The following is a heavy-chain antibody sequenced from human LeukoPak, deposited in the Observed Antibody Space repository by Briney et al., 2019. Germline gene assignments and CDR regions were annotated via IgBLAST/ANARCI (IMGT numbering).Heavy chain of an antibody. J-gene: IGHJ3*02. CDR3: ARDHSDFWSGYYTDHRAFDI. D-gene: IGHD3-3*01. Sequence: PSETLSLTCTVSGGSISSCDYYWSWIRQPPGKGREWIVYIYYSGSTYYNPSLKSRVTISVDTSKNQFSLKLSSVTAADTAVYYCARDHSDFWSGYYTDHRAFDIWGQGTMVTVSS. V-gene: IGHV4-30-4*08. CDR1: GGSISSCDYY. CDR2: IYYSGST.